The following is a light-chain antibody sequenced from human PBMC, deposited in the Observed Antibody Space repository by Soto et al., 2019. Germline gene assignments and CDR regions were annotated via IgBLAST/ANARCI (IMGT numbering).Light chain of an antibody. CDR1: QGISSA. Sequence: AIQLTQSPSSLSASAGDRVTITCRASQGISSALAWYQQKPGKAPKLLIYDASSLESGVPSRFSGSGSGTDFTLTISSLQPEDFATYYCPQFNSYLEALTFGGGTKVEIK. V-gene: IGKV1-13*02. CDR2: DAS. CDR3: PQFNSYLEALT. J-gene: IGKJ4*01.